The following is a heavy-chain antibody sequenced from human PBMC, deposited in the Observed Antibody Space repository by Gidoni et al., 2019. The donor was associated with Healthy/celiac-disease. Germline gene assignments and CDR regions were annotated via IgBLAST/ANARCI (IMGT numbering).Heavy chain of an antibody. CDR1: GFTFSSYS. CDR2: ISSSSSTI. Sequence: EVQLVESGGGLVQPGGSLRLSCAASGFTFSSYSMNWVRQAPGKGLEWVSYISSSSSTIYYADSVKGRFTISRDNAKNSLYLQMNSLRDEDTAVYYCARVGDSSGYYQNYFDYWGQGTLVTVSS. J-gene: IGHJ4*02. CDR3: ARVGDSSGYYQNYFDY. V-gene: IGHV3-48*02. D-gene: IGHD3-22*01.